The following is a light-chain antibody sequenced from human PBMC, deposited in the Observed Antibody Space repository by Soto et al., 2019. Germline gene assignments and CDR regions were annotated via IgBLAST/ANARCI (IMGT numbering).Light chain of an antibody. CDR1: QIIRNH. J-gene: IGKJ4*01. Sequence: DIQMTQSPSSLSASVGDRVTITCRASQIIRNHLNWYQHTPGKAPKVLIYAASTLQGGVPSRFSGSGSGTDFTLTINSLQPEDVATYSCQKYNSAPLTFGGGTEVEIK. CDR3: QKYNSAPLT. V-gene: IGKV1-39*01. CDR2: AAS.